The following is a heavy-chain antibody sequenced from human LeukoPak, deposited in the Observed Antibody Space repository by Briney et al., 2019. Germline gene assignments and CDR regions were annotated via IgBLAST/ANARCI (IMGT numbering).Heavy chain of an antibody. CDR2: ISAYNGST. V-gene: IGHV1-18*01. J-gene: IGHJ6*02. CDR3: ARDWGMLSYYYYYYGMDV. D-gene: IGHD3-16*01. Sequence: ASVKVSCKASGYTFTSYGISWVRQAPGQGLEWMGWISAYNGSTNYAQKLQGRVTMTTDTSTSTAYMELRSLRSDDTAVYYCARDWGMLSYYYYYYGMDVWGQGTTVTVSS. CDR1: GYTFTSYG.